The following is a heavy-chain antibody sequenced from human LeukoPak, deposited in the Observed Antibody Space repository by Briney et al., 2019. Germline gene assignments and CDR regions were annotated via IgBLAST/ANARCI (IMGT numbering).Heavy chain of an antibody. CDR1: DDSITIYY. Sequence: SETLSLTCTVSDDSITIYYWSWIRQPPGKGLEWIGYIDHTGITNYNPSLNSRVTISRDTSKNHFSLELSSATAADTAVYYCAKSNGYGLVDIWGQGTMVTVSS. CDR2: IDHTGIT. CDR3: AKSNGYGLVDI. V-gene: IGHV4-59*12. J-gene: IGHJ3*02. D-gene: IGHD3-10*01.